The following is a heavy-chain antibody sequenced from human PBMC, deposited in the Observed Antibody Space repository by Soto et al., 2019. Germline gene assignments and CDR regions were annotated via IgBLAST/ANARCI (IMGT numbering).Heavy chain of an antibody. V-gene: IGHV3-9*01. CDR3: AKAKVTVTLGFDY. J-gene: IGHJ4*02. D-gene: IGHD4-17*01. CDR2: ISWNSGTI. CDR1: GFTFDDFP. Sequence: GGSLRLSCAASGFTFDDFPMHWVRQRPGKGLEWVSDISWNSGTIGYAGSVKGRFTISRDNAKNSLYLQMNSLRPEDTALYYCAKAKVTVTLGFDYWGQGTPVTVSS.